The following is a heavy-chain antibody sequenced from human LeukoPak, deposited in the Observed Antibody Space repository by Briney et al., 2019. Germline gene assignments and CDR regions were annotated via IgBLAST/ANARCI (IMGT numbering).Heavy chain of an antibody. Sequence: GGSLRLSCAASGFTFSSYRMNWVRQAPGKGLEWVSYISSSSSTIYYADSVKGRFTISRDNAKNSLYLQMNSLRDEDTAVYYCAVGVAAGGDGWDYWGQGTLVTVSS. J-gene: IGHJ4*02. CDR1: GFTFSSYR. V-gene: IGHV3-48*02. CDR2: ISSSSSTI. CDR3: AVGVAAGGDGWDY. D-gene: IGHD6-13*01.